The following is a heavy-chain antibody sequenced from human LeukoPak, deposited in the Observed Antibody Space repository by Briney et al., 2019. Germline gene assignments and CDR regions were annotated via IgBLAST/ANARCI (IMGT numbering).Heavy chain of an antibody. CDR1: GGSFSGYY. CDR3: ARQTLQGAFDI. J-gene: IGHJ3*02. V-gene: IGHV3-11*01. Sequence: PSETLSLTCAVYGGSFSGYYLSWIRQAPGKGLEWVSYISSSGSTIYYADSVKGRFTISRDNAKNSLYLQMNSLRAEDTAVYYCARQTLQGAFDIWGQGTMVTVSS. CDR2: ISSSGSTI.